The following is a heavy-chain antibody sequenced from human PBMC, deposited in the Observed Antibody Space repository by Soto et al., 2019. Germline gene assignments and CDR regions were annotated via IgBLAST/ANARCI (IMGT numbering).Heavy chain of an antibody. CDR2: IYWDDDK. Sequence: SGPTLVNPTQTLTLTCTFSGFSLGTSGVGVGWIRQPPGKALEWLALIYWDDDKRYSPSLKSRLTITKDTSKNQVVLTMTNMDPVDTATYYCAHGGRDCSGGSCYACFDYWGQGTLVTVSS. J-gene: IGHJ4*02. V-gene: IGHV2-5*02. CDR3: AHGGRDCSGGSCYACFDY. D-gene: IGHD2-15*01. CDR1: GFSLGTSGVG.